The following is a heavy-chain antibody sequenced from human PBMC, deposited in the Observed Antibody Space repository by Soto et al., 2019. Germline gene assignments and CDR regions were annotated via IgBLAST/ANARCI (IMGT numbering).Heavy chain of an antibody. CDR2: MNPNSSNS. CDR3: ARGLSSSWYVCDY. D-gene: IGHD6-13*01. CDR1: GYTFTSYD. Sequence: QVQLVQSGAEVKKPGASVKVSCKASGYTFTSYDINWVRQATGQGLEWMGWMNPNSSNSVYAQKFQGRVTMTRNTSISTAYMELSSLRSEDPAVYYCARGLSSSWYVCDYWGQGTLVTVSS. V-gene: IGHV1-8*01. J-gene: IGHJ4*02.